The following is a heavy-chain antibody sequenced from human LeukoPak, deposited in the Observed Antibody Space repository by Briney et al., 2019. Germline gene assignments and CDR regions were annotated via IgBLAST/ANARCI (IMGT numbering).Heavy chain of an antibody. J-gene: IGHJ5*01. D-gene: IGHD3-10*01. Sequence: PGGSLRLSCAASGFTFSTYWMHWVRQAPGKGLVWVSRINSDGSTTNYADSVKGRFTISRDNAKNTLFLQMNSLRAEDTAVCYCATGGISDSWGQGTLVTVSS. V-gene: IGHV3-74*01. CDR3: ATGGISDS. CDR2: INSDGSTT. CDR1: GFTFSTYW.